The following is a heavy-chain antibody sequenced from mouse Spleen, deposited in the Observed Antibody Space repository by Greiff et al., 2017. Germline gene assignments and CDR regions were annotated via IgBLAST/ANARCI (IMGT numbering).Heavy chain of an antibody. V-gene: IGHV2-4-1*01. Sequence: QVQLKESGPGLVAPSQCLSLSCTVSGFSFPNYAVHWVRPSPGKGLAWLGVIWRDGSTDYTAAFISRLSISKDNSKSQVFFKMNSLQADDTAIYYCARTTMITTEGLGYWGQGTTLTVSS. CDR1: GFSFPNYA. J-gene: IGHJ2*01. CDR2: IWRDGST. D-gene: IGHD2-4*01. CDR3: ARTTMITTEGLGY.